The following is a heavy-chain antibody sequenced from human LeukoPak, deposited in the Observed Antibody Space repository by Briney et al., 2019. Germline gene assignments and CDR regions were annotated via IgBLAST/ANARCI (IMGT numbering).Heavy chain of an antibody. CDR3: ARIGGSVDIGWFFDY. CDR2: IKQDGSEK. J-gene: IGHJ4*02. CDR1: GFTFINYW. D-gene: IGHD6-19*01. Sequence: GGSLRLSCAASGFTFINYWMSWVRQAPGKGLEWVANIKQDGSEKLYLDSLKSRFTISRDNAKNSLFLQMNSLRAEDTAVYYCARIGGSVDIGWFFDYWGQGTLVTVSS. V-gene: IGHV3-7*01.